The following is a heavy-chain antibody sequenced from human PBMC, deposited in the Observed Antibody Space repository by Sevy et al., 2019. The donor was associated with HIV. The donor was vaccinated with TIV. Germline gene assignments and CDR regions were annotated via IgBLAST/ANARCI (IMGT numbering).Heavy chain of an antibody. Sequence: GGSLRLSCAASGFTFSSYAMSWVRQAPGKGLEWVSAISGSGGSTYYADSVKGRFTISRDSSKNTLYLQMNSLRGEDTDVYYWDKDVTYYDIVTGYRIPYYFAYWGQGTLVTVSS. CDR2: ISGSGGST. D-gene: IGHD3-9*01. V-gene: IGHV3-23*01. CDR1: GFTFSSYA. J-gene: IGHJ4*02. CDR3: DKDVTYYDIVTGYRIPYYFAY.